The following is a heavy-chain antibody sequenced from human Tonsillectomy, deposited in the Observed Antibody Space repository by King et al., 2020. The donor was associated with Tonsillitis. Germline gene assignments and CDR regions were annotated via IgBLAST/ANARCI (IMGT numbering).Heavy chain of an antibody. CDR1: GFTFSSYP. D-gene: IGHD2-2*01. CDR2: ISYDGSNK. CDR3: ARSGIVVVPTAMPQFETPYEDYYYYGMDV. V-gene: IGHV3-30*04. J-gene: IGHJ6*02. Sequence: VQLVESGGGVVQPGRSLRLSCAASGFTFSSYPMHWVRQAPGKGLEWLAVISYDGSNKYYADSVKGRFTISRDNSKNTLYLQMNSLRTEDTAVYYCARSGIVVVPTAMPQFETPYEDYYYYGMDVWGQGTTVTVSS.